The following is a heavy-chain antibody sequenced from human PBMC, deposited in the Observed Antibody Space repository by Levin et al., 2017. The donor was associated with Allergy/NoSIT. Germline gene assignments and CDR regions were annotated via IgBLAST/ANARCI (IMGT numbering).Heavy chain of an antibody. CDR3: AKEKYNYGSESYSIPYFDN. D-gene: IGHD3-10*01. J-gene: IGHJ4*02. Sequence: PGGSLRLSCVASGFSFSNYAMHWVRQAPGEGLEWVAVISYDAIYKYYADSVKGRFTISRDNSKNTLYLQMNSLRAEDTAVYYCAKEKYNYGSESYSIPYFDNWGQGILVTVSS. V-gene: IGHV3-30*18. CDR2: ISYDAIYK. CDR1: GFSFSNYA.